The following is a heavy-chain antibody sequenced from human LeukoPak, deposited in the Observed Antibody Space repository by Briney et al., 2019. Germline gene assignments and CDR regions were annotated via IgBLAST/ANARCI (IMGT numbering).Heavy chain of an antibody. J-gene: IGHJ4*02. V-gene: IGHV4-30-2*01. D-gene: IGHD1-14*01. CDR3: ARAVYDYFDY. Sequence: LEWIGYIYHSGSTYYNPSLKSRVTISVDRSKNQLSLKLSSVTAADTAVYYCARAVYDYFDYWGQGTLVTVSS. CDR2: IYHSGST.